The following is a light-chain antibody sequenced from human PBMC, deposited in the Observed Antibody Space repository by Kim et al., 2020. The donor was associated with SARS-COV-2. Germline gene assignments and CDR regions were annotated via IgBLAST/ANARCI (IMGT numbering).Light chain of an antibody. CDR1: QSVSSTY. Sequence: EIVLTQSPGTLPLSPGERATLSCRASQSVSSTYLAWYQQKPGQAPRLLIYGASRRAAGIPDRFSGSGSGTDFTLTISKLEPEDFAVYFCQQSGNTPPWTFGQGTKVEIK. CDR3: QQSGNTPPWT. CDR2: GAS. V-gene: IGKV3-20*01. J-gene: IGKJ1*01.